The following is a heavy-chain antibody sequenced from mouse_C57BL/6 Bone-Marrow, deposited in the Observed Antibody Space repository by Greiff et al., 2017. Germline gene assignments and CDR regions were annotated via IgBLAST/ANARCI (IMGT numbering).Heavy chain of an antibody. Sequence: EVMLVESGGGLVKPGGSLKLSCAASGFTFSDYGMHWVRQAPEKGLAWVAYISSGSSTIYYADTVKGRFTISRDNAKNTLFLQMTSLRSEDTAMYYCARDSNYPYFDYWGQGTTLTVSS. CDR3: ARDSNYPYFDY. CDR2: ISSGSSTI. CDR1: GFTFSDYG. V-gene: IGHV5-17*01. D-gene: IGHD2-5*01. J-gene: IGHJ2*01.